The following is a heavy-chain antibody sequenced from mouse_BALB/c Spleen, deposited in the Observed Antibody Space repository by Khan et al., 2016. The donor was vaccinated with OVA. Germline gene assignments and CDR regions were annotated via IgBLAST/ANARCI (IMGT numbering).Heavy chain of an antibody. CDR3: TASY. CDR2: ITSGGSYT. J-gene: IGHJ3*01. Sequence: EVELVESGGGLVKPGGSLTLSCAASGFTFSSYTMSWVRQTPEKRLEWVATITSGGSYTYYPDSVKGRFPISRDNAKNTLYLQMSSLKSEDTAMYYCTASYWGQGTLVTVSA. CDR1: GFTFSSYT. V-gene: IGHV5-6-4*01.